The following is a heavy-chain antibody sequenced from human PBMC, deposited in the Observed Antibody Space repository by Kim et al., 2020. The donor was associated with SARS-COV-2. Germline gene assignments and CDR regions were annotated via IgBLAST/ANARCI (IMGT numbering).Heavy chain of an antibody. CDR2: IRDKSKSYTT. J-gene: IGHJ6*01. CDR1: GFTFSDRY. D-gene: IGHD1-20*01. CDR3: VRGAITGDYYYTMDG. V-gene: IGHV3-72*01. Sequence: GGSLRLSCAASGFTFSDRYMDWVRQAPGKGLEWVARIRDKSKSYTTEYAASVKGRFIISRDDSMNSLSLQMNSLITEATAVYFCVRGAITGDYYYTMDG.